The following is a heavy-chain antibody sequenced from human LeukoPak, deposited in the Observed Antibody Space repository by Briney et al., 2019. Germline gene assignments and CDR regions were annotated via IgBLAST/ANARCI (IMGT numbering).Heavy chain of an antibody. CDR3: VRLRRNSDTSGFYYYYDF. D-gene: IGHD3-22*01. V-gene: IGHV3-21*01. CDR1: GYTFSSYS. Sequence: GGALRLSCAASGYTFSSYSINWVRQALGKGLEWVSSISVRSNYIYYADSVRGRFRISRDDARDSLYLQMNSLRAEDTAVYYCVRLRRNSDTSGFYYYYDFWGQGTLVTVSS. J-gene: IGHJ4*02. CDR2: ISVRSNYI.